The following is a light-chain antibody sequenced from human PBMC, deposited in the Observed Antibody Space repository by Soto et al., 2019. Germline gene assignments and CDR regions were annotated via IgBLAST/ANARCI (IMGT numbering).Light chain of an antibody. Sequence: DIQMTQSPSSLSASVGDRVTITCRASQSISSSLNWYQQKPGKAPKLLIYAASSLQSGVPSRFSGSGSGTDFTLTISSLQPEDFATDYCQQSYSTPGTFGQGTKLEIK. J-gene: IGKJ2*01. V-gene: IGKV1-39*01. CDR1: QSISSS. CDR3: QQSYSTPGT. CDR2: AAS.